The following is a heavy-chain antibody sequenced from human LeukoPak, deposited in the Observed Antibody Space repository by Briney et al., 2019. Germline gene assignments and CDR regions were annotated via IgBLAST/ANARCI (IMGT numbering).Heavy chain of an antibody. CDR1: GFTFSSNG. CDR2: ISSSSSTI. V-gene: IGHV3-48*01. Sequence: GGSLRLSCVASGFTFSSNGMHWVRQAPGKGLEWVSYISSSSSTIYYADSVKGRFTISRDNAKNSLYLQMNSLRAEDTAVYYCARDVADYWGQGTLVTVSS. J-gene: IGHJ4*02. CDR3: ARDVADY.